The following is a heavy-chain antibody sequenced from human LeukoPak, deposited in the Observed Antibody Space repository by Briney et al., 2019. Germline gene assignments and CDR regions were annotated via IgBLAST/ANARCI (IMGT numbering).Heavy chain of an antibody. V-gene: IGHV4-31*03. CDR1: GGSISSGGYY. J-gene: IGHJ3*02. CDR2: IYYSGGT. Sequence: NPSETLCLTCTVSGGSISSGGYYWSWIRQHPGKGLEWIGYIYYSGGTYYNPSLKSRVTISVDTSKNQFSLKLSSVTAADTAVYYCARAHGSGYYRNAFDIWGQGTMVTVSS. CDR3: ARAHGSGYYRNAFDI. D-gene: IGHD3-3*01.